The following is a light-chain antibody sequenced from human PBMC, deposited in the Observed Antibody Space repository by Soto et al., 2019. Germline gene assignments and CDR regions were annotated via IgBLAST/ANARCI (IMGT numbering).Light chain of an antibody. CDR2: YAA. Sequence: DIQMTQSPSSLSASVGDRVTFTCRASQDISHYLAWYQERPGKVPKLLIYYAANLQSGVPSRFSGSGSGTDFTLTISSLQPEDVGTYYCQQYTKDTPGTFGQGTNVDIK. J-gene: IGKJ1*01. V-gene: IGKV1-27*01. CDR3: QQYTKDTPGT. CDR1: QDISHY.